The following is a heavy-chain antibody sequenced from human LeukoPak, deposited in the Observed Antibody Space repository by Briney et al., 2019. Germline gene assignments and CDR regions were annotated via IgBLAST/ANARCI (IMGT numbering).Heavy chain of an antibody. D-gene: IGHD6-6*01. CDR3: ARDRGIAARAPGY. V-gene: IGHV3-30*02. CDR2: IRYDGSNK. J-gene: IGHJ4*02. Sequence: PSGGSLRLSCAASGFTFSSYGMHWVRQAPGKGLEWVAFIRYDGSNKYYADSVKGRFTISRDNSKNTLYLQMNSLRAEDTAVYYCARDRGIAARAPGYWGQGTLVTVSS. CDR1: GFTFSSYG.